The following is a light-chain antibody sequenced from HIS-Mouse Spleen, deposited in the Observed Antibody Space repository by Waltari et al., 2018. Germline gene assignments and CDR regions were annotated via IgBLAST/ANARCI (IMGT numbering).Light chain of an antibody. V-gene: IGLV2-23*03. CDR3: CSYAGSSTFGV. Sequence: QSALTQPASVSGSPGQSITISCTGTSSDVGRYNLVPWYHQHPGKAPKLMIYEGSKRPSGVSNRFSGSKSGNTASLTISGLQAEDEADYYCCSYAGSSTFGVFGGGTKLTVL. CDR1: SSDVGRYNL. CDR2: EGS. J-gene: IGLJ3*02.